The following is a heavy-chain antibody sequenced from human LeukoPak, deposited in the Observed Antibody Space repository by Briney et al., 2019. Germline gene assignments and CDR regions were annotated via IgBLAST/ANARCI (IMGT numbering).Heavy chain of an antibody. Sequence: GGSLRLSCAASGFTLSTYWMSWVRQAPGKGLEWVANIKEDGSEKYYVDSVKGRFTISRDNAKNSLYLQMNSLRAEDTAVYYCARESYYDSSGYLDYWGQGTLVTVSS. CDR2: IKEDGSEK. V-gene: IGHV3-7*01. D-gene: IGHD3-22*01. CDR3: ARESYYDSSGYLDY. CDR1: GFTLSTYW. J-gene: IGHJ4*02.